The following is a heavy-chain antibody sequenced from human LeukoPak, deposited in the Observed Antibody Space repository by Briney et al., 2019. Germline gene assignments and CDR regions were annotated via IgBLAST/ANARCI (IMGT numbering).Heavy chain of an antibody. CDR1: GFTFSSYW. D-gene: IGHD1-26*01. CDR3: VRASRELLRDY. Sequence: GGSLRLSCAASGFTFSSYWMTWVRQAPGKGLEWVANTKPDGSEEYYVDSVKGRFTISRVNAKNSLYLQMNSLRAEDTAVYYCVRASRELLRDYWGQGTLVTVSS. V-gene: IGHV3-7*01. J-gene: IGHJ4*02. CDR2: TKPDGSEE.